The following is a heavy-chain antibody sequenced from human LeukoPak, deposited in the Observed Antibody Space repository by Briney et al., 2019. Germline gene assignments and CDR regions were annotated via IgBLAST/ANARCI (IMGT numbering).Heavy chain of an antibody. Sequence: GASVKVSCKASGYTFTSYGISWVRQAPGQGLEWMGWISAYNGNTNYAQKLQGRVTMTRDTSISMVYMELSRLRSDDTAVYYCARDSPTWCNSTGCYTPFDPWGQGTPVTVSS. D-gene: IGHD2-2*02. CDR1: GYTFTSYG. CDR2: ISAYNGNT. CDR3: ARDSPTWCNSTGCYTPFDP. J-gene: IGHJ5*02. V-gene: IGHV1-18*01.